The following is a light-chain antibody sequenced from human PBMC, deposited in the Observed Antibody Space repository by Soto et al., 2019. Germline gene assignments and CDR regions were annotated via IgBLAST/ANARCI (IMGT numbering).Light chain of an antibody. CDR3: QQYNNWPPCT. J-gene: IGKJ2*02. V-gene: IGKV3-15*01. CDR1: QSVSSN. CDR2: GAS. Sequence: EIVMTQSPATLSVSPGERATLSCRASQSVSSNLAWYQQKPGQAPRLLIYGASTRATGIPAMFSGSGSGTAFTLTISSLQSEDFAVYYCQQYNNWPPCTFGQGTKLEIK.